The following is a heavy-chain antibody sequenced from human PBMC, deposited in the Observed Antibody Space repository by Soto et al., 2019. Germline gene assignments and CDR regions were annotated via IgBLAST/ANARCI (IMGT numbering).Heavy chain of an antibody. V-gene: IGHV3-23*01. D-gene: IGHD3-22*01. Sequence: GGSLRLSCAASGFTFSSYAMSWVRQAPGKGLEWVSAISGSGGSTYYADSVKGRFTISRDNSKNTLYLQMNSLRAEDTAVYYCAKDQPDHYYDSSGYYGWSKHAFDIWGQGTMVTVSS. J-gene: IGHJ3*02. CDR1: GFTFSSYA. CDR3: AKDQPDHYYDSSGYYGWSKHAFDI. CDR2: ISGSGGST.